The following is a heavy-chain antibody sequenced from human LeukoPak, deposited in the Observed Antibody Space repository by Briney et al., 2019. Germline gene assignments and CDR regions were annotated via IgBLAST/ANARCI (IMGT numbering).Heavy chain of an antibody. CDR2: INWNGGST. J-gene: IGHJ4*02. D-gene: IGHD6-19*01. V-gene: IGHV3-20*04. CDR1: GFTFDDYG. CDR3: AKDMSSSGWYSSDY. Sequence: PGGSLRLSCAASGFTFDDYGMNWVRQAPGKGLEWVSGINWNGGSTGYADSVKGRFTISRDNSKNSLYLQMNSLRTEDTALYYCAKDMSSSGWYSSDYWGQGTLVTVSS.